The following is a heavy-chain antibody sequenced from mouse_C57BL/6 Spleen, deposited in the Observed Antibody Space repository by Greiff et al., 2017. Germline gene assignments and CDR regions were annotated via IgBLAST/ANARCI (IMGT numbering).Heavy chain of an antibody. CDR3: ARRGDWDRAMDY. V-gene: IGHV1-55*01. CDR1: GYTFTSYW. D-gene: IGHD4-1*01. CDR2: IYPGSGST. J-gene: IGHJ4*01. Sequence: QVQLQQPGAELVKPGASVKMSCKASGYTFTSYWITWVKQRPGQGLEWIGDIYPGSGSTNYNEKFKSKATLTVDTSSSTAYMQLSSLTSEDSAVYYCARRGDWDRAMDYWGQGTSVTVSS.